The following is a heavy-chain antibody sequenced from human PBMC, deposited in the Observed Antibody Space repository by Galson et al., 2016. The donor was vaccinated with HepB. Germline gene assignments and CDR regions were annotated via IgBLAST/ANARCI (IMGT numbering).Heavy chain of an antibody. CDR1: GYTFAGYY. J-gene: IGHJ2*01. D-gene: IGHD4-11*01. Sequence: SVKVSCKASGYTFAGYYIHWVRQAPGQGLEWIGWINPGTGGTNYAQKFQGRVTMSRDTSFSTAYLELSSLTSDDTAVYYCARGDDYSNLSDLWGRGTLVPVSS. V-gene: IGHV1-2*02. CDR2: INPGTGGT. CDR3: ARGDDYSNLSDL.